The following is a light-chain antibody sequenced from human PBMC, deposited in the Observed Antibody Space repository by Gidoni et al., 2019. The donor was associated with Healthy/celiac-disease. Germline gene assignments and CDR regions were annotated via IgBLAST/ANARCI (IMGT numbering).Light chain of an antibody. Sequence: EIVLTQSPGPLSLSPGERATLSCRASQSVSSRHLAWYQQQPGQSPRLLIYGASSSATGIPDRCSGGGSGTSFSLTISSLAPHDFPVYYCQQYGRSPRPFGQGTKLEIK. J-gene: IGKJ2*01. CDR1: QSVSSRH. V-gene: IGKV3-20*01. CDR3: QQYGRSPRP. CDR2: GAS.